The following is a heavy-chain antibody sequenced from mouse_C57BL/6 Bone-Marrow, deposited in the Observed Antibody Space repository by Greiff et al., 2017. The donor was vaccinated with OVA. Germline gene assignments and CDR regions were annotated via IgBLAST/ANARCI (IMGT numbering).Heavy chain of an antibody. CDR3: ASPITTVLAWYFDV. J-gene: IGHJ1*03. Sequence: QVQLQQSGPGLVQPSQSLSITCTVSGFSLTSYGVHWFRQSPGKGLEWLGVIWSGGSTDYTAALISRMSIIKYYSKVQLFFKMHILQAYYTAIYYCASPITTVLAWYFDVWGTGTTVTVSS. CDR2: IWSGGST. D-gene: IGHD1-1*01. CDR1: GFSLTSYG. V-gene: IGHV2-2*01.